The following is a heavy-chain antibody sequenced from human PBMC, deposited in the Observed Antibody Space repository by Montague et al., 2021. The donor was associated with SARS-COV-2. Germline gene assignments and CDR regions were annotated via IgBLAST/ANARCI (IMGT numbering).Heavy chain of an antibody. CDR3: ARQKVGSGTIFGVVMNERWFDQ. CDR1: GGSISSSSYY. V-gene: IGHV4-39*01. D-gene: IGHD3-3*01. Sequence: SETLSLTCTVSGGSISSSSYYWGWIRQPPGKGLEWIGDIYYSGSTYYNPSLKSRVTISVDTSKNQFSLKLSSVTAADTAVYYCARQKVGSGTIFGVVMNERWFDQWGQGTLVTVSS. J-gene: IGHJ5*02. CDR2: IYYSGST.